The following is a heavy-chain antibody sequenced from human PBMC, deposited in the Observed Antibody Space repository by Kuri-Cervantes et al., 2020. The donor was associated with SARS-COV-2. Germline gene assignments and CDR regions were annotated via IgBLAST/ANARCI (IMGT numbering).Heavy chain of an antibody. D-gene: IGHD6-6*01. V-gene: IGHV4-59*12. Sequence: GSLRLSCTVSGGSISSYYWSWIRQPPGKGLEWIGYIYYSGSTNYNPSLKSRVTMSVDTSKNQFSLKLSSVTAADTAVYYCARVKRVSLGGIAARHAYFDYWGQGTLVTVSS. J-gene: IGHJ4*02. CDR3: ARVKRVSLGGIAARHAYFDY. CDR1: GGSISSYY. CDR2: IYYSGST.